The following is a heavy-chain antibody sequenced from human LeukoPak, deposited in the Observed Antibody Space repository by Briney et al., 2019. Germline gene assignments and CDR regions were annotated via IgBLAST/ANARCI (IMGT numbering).Heavy chain of an antibody. J-gene: IGHJ3*02. CDR1: GGSMRSHY. V-gene: IGHV4-59*11. Sequence: SETLSLTCTVSGGSMRSHYWSWIRQSPGKGLAWIGHIYYSGSTNYNPSLKSRVTISADTSKNLFSLRLSSMTAADTAIYYCARGNYDFWSGQHAFDIWGQGTMVTVSS. CDR2: IYYSGST. D-gene: IGHD3-3*01. CDR3: ARGNYDFWSGQHAFDI.